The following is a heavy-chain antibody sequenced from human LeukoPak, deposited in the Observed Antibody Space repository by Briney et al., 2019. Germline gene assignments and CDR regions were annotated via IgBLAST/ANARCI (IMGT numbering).Heavy chain of an antibody. Sequence: PGGSLRLSCAASGFIFSRYAMSWVRQAPGKGLVWVSRINSDGSSTTYADSVKGRFTISRDNAKNTAYLQMNSLRGEDTAVYFCARDWHYAMDVWGQGTTVTVSS. V-gene: IGHV3-74*01. J-gene: IGHJ6*02. CDR1: GFIFSRYA. CDR3: ARDWHYAMDV. CDR2: INSDGSST.